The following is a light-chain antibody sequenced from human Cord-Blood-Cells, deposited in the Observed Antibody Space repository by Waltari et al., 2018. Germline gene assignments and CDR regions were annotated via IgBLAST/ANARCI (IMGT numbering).Light chain of an antibody. CDR2: EGS. CDR3: CSYAGSSTPYV. CDR1: ASIFGGINF. Sequence: QSALTQPASVSGFLDQPITISSTGPASIFGGINFSSWYQQHPGKAPKLMIYEGSKRPSGVSNRFSGSKSGNTASLTISGLQAEDEADYYCCSYAGSSTPYVFGTGTKVTVL. V-gene: IGLV2-23*01. J-gene: IGLJ1*01.